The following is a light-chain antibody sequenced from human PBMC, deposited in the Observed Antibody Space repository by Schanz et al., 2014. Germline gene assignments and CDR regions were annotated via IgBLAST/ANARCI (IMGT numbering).Light chain of an antibody. CDR1: SSDVGTSNL. Sequence: QSALTQPASVSGSPGQSITISCTGTSSDVGTSNLLSWYQQYPGKAPKLLIYDVIKRPSGVSNRFSGSKSGNTASLTISGLQAEDEADYYCCSYAGSNNWVFGGGTKLTVL. V-gene: IGLV2-23*02. J-gene: IGLJ3*02. CDR3: CSYAGSNNWV. CDR2: DVI.